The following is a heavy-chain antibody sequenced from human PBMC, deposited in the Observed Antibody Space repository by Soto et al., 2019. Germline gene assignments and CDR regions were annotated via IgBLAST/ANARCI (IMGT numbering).Heavy chain of an antibody. J-gene: IGHJ4*02. Sequence: HPGGSLRLSCAASGFTFSSYGMHWVRQAPGKGLEWVAVIWYDGSNKYYADSVKGRFTISRDNSKNTLYLQMNSLRAEDTAVYYCARVPLRYFDWLFRGALDYWGQGTLVTVS. D-gene: IGHD3-9*01. V-gene: IGHV3-33*01. CDR3: ARVPLRYFDWLFRGALDY. CDR1: GFTFSSYG. CDR2: IWYDGSNK.